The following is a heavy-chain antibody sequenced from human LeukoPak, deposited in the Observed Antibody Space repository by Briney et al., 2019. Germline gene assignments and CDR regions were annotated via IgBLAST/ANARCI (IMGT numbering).Heavy chain of an antibody. D-gene: IGHD2-2*01. V-gene: IGHV3-30*04. J-gene: IGHJ4*02. CDR3: ARDQVVFDY. CDR2: ISYDGSNK. CDR1: GFTFSSYA. Sequence: GGSLRLSCAASGFTFSSYAMHWVRQAPGKGLEWEAVISYDGSNKYYADSVKGRFTISRDNSKNTLYLQMNSLRAEDTAVYYCARDQVVFDYWAREPWSPSPQ.